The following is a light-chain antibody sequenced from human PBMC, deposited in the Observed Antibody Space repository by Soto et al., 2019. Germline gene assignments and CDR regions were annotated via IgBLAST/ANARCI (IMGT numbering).Light chain of an antibody. V-gene: IGKV1-39*01. Sequence: DVQRTQSPSSLSASVGDRVTITCRASQSISTYLYWYQQKPGKAPKLLIYAASSLQSGVPSRFSGSGSGTDFTLTISSLQPEDFATYHCQQSYSIPIPFGQGTLLEIK. J-gene: IGKJ5*01. CDR3: QQSYSIPIP. CDR2: AAS. CDR1: QSISTY.